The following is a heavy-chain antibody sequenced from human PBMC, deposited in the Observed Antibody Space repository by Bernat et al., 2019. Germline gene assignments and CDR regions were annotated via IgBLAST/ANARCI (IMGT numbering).Heavy chain of an antibody. V-gene: IGHV3-33*01. CDR2: IWYDGSNK. Sequence: QVQLVESGGGVVQPGRSLRLSCAASGFTFSSYGMHWVRQAPGKGLEWVAVIWYDGSNKYYADSVKGRFTISRDNSKNTLYLQMNSLRAEDTAVYYCARAPTRVVAALDYWGQGTLVTVSS. CDR3: ARAPTRVVAALDY. CDR1: GFTFSSYG. J-gene: IGHJ4*02. D-gene: IGHD5-12*01.